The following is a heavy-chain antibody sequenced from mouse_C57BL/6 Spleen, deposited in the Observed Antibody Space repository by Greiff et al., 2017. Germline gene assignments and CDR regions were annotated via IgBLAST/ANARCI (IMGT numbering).Heavy chain of an antibody. CDR3: ARGATYWYFDV. Sequence: QVQLQQPGAELVKPGASVKLSCKASGYTFTSYWMQWVKQRPIQGLEWIGNIDPSDSETHYNQKFKDKATLTVDKSSSTAYMQLSSLTSEDSAVYYCARGATYWYFDVWGTGTTVTVSS. CDR1: GYTFTSYW. V-gene: IGHV1-52*01. CDR2: IDPSDSET. D-gene: IGHD3-1*01. J-gene: IGHJ1*03.